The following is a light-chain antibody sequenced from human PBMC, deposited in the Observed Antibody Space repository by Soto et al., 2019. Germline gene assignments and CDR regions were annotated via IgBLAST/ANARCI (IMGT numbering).Light chain of an antibody. CDR1: QSVSSN. CDR3: QQYNSYST. J-gene: IGKJ1*01. Sequence: EIVMAQSPATLSVSPGERATLSCRASQSVSSNLAWYQQKPGQAPRLLIYGASTRATGIPARFSGSGSGKEFTLTISSLQPDDFATYYCQQYNSYSTFGQGTKVDI. CDR2: GAS. V-gene: IGKV3-15*01.